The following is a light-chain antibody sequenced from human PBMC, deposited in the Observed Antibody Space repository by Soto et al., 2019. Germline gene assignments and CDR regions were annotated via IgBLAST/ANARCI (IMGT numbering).Light chain of an antibody. V-gene: IGKV3-15*01. CDR2: GAS. Sequence: EIVMTQSPATLSVSPGERATLSCRANQSVSSNLAWYQQKPGQAPRLLISGASTRATGIPDRFSGSGSGTEVTLTISSLQSEDFAVYYCQEYNNWPALTFGGGTKVDIK. CDR3: QEYNNWPALT. CDR1: QSVSSN. J-gene: IGKJ4*01.